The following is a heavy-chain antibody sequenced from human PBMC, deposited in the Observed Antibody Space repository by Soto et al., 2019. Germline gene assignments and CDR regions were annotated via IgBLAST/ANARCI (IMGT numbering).Heavy chain of an antibody. Sequence: EVQLLESGGGLVQPGGSLRLSCAASGFTFSSYAMSWARQAPGKGLEWVSAISGSGGSTYYADSVKGRFTISRDNSKNTLYLQMNSLRAEDTAVYYCAKGTNLGYCSSTSCSHQYYYYYGMDVWGQGTTVTVSS. CDR1: GFTFSSYA. CDR3: AKGTNLGYCSSTSCSHQYYYYYGMDV. CDR2: ISGSGGST. D-gene: IGHD2-2*01. V-gene: IGHV3-23*01. J-gene: IGHJ6*02.